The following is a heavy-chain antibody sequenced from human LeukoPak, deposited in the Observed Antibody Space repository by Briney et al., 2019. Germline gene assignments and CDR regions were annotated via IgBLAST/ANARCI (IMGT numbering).Heavy chain of an antibody. V-gene: IGHV1-46*01. CDR1: GYTFTSNY. D-gene: IGHD5-24*01. Sequence: VSVKVSCKASGYTFTSNYMHWVRQAPGQGLEWMGVINPTGGSTSYAHKFQGRITLTRDMSTSTDYLELSSLRSDDTAVYYCARDISVRDAAWWFNPWGQGTLVTVSS. CDR3: ARDISVRDAAWWFNP. CDR2: INPTGGST. J-gene: IGHJ5*02.